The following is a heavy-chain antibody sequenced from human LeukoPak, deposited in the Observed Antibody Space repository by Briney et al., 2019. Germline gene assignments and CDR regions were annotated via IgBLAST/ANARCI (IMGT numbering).Heavy chain of an antibody. CDR3: ARDHSDYVRVGLDY. J-gene: IGHJ4*02. D-gene: IGHD5-12*01. Sequence: GGSLRLSCAASGFTFSSYWMSWVRQAPGKGLEWVANIKQDGSEKYYVDSVKGRFTISRDNVKNSLYLQMNSLRAEDTAVYFCARDHSDYVRVGLDYWGQGTLVTVSS. CDR2: IKQDGSEK. V-gene: IGHV3-7*01. CDR1: GFTFSSYW.